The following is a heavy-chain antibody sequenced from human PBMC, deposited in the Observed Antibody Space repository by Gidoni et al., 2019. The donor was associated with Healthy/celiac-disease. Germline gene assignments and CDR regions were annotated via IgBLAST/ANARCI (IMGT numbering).Heavy chain of an antibody. CDR1: GYTFTSYG. CDR2: ISAYNGNT. CDR3: ARAYSSSWFHPPGKFDY. V-gene: IGHV1-18*01. J-gene: IGHJ4*02. D-gene: IGHD6-13*01. Sequence: QVQLVQSGAEVKKPGASVKVSCKASGYTFTSYGISWVRQAPGQGLEWMGWISAYNGNTNYAQNLQGRVTMTTYTSTSTVYMELRSLRSDDTAVYYCARAYSSSWFHPPGKFDYWGQGTLVTVSS.